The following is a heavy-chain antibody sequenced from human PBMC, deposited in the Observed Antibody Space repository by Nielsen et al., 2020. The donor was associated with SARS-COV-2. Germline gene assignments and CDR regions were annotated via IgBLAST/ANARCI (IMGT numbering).Heavy chain of an antibody. J-gene: IGHJ4*02. D-gene: IGHD4-23*01. CDR1: GGSFSGYY. Sequence: SQTLSLTCAVYGGSFSGYYWSWIRQPPGKGLEWIGEINQSGSTNYNPSLKSRVTISVDTSKNQFSLKMNSVTAADTAVYYCARFTTVVTQGFDYWGQGTQVTVSS. CDR2: INQSGST. CDR3: ARFTTVVTQGFDY. V-gene: IGHV4-34*01.